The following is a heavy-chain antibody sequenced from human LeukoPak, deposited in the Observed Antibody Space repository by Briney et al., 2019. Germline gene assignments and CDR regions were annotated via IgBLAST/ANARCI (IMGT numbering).Heavy chain of an antibody. CDR3: SKGGPPLILAPMVTVDY. J-gene: IGHJ4*02. V-gene: IGHV3-30*02. CDR1: GFTFSSYG. CDR2: IRYDGSNK. Sequence: GGSLRLSCAASGFTFSSYGMHWVRQAPGKGLEWVAFIRYDGSNKYYADSVKGRFTISRDNSKNTLYLQMNSLRAEDTAVYYCSKGGPPLILAPMVTVDYWGQGTLVTVSS. D-gene: IGHD5-18*01.